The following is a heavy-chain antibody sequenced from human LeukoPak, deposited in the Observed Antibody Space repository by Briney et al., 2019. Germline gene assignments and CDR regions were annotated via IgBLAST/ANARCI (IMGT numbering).Heavy chain of an antibody. CDR1: GFTFSSYA. J-gene: IGHJ4*02. Sequence: QPGGSLRLSCAASGFTFSSYAMHWVRQAPGKGLEWVAVISYDGSNKYYADSVKGRFTISRDNSKNTLYLQMNSLRAEDTAVYYCARDENFMGPAAPYFDYWGQGTLVTVSS. CDR3: ARDENFMGPAAPYFDY. CDR2: ISYDGSNK. V-gene: IGHV3-30-3*01. D-gene: IGHD2-2*01.